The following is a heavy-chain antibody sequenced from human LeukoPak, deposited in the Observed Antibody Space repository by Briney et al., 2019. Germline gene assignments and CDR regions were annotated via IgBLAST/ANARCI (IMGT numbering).Heavy chain of an antibody. CDR2: ISGSGGST. CDR3: AKDEEDYGDFDY. D-gene: IGHD4-17*01. V-gene: IGHV3-23*01. CDR1: GFTFSSYA. J-gene: IGHJ4*02. Sequence: GGSLRPSCAASGFTFSSYAMSWVRQAPGKGLEWVSAISGSGGSTYYADSVKGRFTISRDNSKNTLYLQMNSLRAEDTAVYYCAKDEEDYGDFDYWGQGTLVTVSS.